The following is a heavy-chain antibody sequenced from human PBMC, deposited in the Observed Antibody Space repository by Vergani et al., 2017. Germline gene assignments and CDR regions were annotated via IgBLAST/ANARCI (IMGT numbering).Heavy chain of an antibody. D-gene: IGHD2-15*01. CDR1: GFTFSSYA. V-gene: IGHV3-30*04. CDR2: ISYDGSNK. CDR3: ARDSRSCSGGSCYSNYFDY. Sequence: QVQLVESGGGVVQPGRSLRLSCAASGFTFSSYAMRWVRQAPGKGLEWVAVISYDGSNKYYADSVKGRFTISRDNSKNTLYLQMNSLRAEDTAVYYCARDSRSCSGGSCYSNYFDYWGQGTLVTVSS. J-gene: IGHJ4*02.